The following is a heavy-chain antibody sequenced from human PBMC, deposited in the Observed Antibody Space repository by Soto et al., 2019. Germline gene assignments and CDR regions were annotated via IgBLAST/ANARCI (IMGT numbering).Heavy chain of an antibody. V-gene: IGHV4-30-4*01. J-gene: IGHJ4*02. D-gene: IGHD2-15*01. CDR3: ATMGTPATGLYFFDY. Sequence: TLSLTCAVSGGSISSGNYYWSWIRQPPGKGLEWIGFISYSGSTYYSTSLKSRVTISVDTSKSQFSLNLSFVTAADTAVYYCATMGTPATGLYFFDYWGQGSLVTVSS. CDR1: GGSISSGNYY. CDR2: ISYSGST.